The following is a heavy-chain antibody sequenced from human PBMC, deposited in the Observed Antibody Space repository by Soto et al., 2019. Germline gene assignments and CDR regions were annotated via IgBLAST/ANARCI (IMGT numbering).Heavy chain of an antibody. CDR2: IYYSGST. Sequence: QLQLQESGPGLVKPSDTLSLTCTVSGGSISTNSYYWGWIRQPPGKGLEWIGSIYYSGSTFYNPSLKSRVTISEDTSKNQFSLKLSSVTAADTAVFFCARRGSGSWYFDYWGQGTLVTVSS. J-gene: IGHJ4*02. V-gene: IGHV4-39*01. CDR1: GGSISTNSYY. D-gene: IGHD1-26*01. CDR3: ARRGSGSWYFDY.